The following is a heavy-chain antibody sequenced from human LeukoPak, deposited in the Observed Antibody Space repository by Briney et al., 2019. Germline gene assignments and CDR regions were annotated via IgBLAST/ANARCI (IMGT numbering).Heavy chain of an antibody. Sequence: GGSLRLSCAASGFTFSDYYVSWIRQAPGKGLEWVSFISSSSRYTNYADSVKGRFTISRDNAKNSLYLQMNSLRAEDTAAYYCAKDFDYWGQGTQVTVSS. V-gene: IGHV3-11*05. CDR1: GFTFSDYY. CDR3: AKDFDY. J-gene: IGHJ4*02. CDR2: ISSSSRYT.